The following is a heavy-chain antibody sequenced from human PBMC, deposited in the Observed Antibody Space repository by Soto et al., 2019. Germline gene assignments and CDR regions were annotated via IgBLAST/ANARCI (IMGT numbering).Heavy chain of an antibody. CDR3: ARGSSALIGAPDV. CDR2: ISGSGGST. J-gene: IGHJ6*02. CDR1: GFTFSSYA. V-gene: IGHV3-23*01. D-gene: IGHD2-21*01. Sequence: GGSLRLSCAASGFTFSSYAMTWVRQAPGKGLEWVSAISGSGGSTYYADSVKGRFTISRDNSKNTLYLQMNSLRAEDTAVYYCARGSSALIGAPDVWGQGTTVTVSS.